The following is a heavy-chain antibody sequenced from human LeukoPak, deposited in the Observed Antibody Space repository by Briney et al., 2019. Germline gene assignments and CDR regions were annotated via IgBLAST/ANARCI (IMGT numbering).Heavy chain of an antibody. Sequence: SETLSLTCSVYGGSFSGYYWSWIRQPPGKGLEWIGEINHSGSTNYNPSLKSRATISVDTSKNQFSLKLSSVTAADTAVYYCARVRNGWRPAGYYYYMDVWGKGTTVTVSS. CDR1: GGSFSGYY. CDR2: INHSGST. D-gene: IGHD6-19*01. V-gene: IGHV4-34*01. J-gene: IGHJ6*03. CDR3: ARVRNGWRPAGYYYYMDV.